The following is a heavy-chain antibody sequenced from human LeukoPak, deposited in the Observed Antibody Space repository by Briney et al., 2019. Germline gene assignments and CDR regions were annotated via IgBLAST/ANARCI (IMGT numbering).Heavy chain of an antibody. V-gene: IGHV3-23*01. J-gene: IGHJ4*02. D-gene: IGHD3-9*01. CDR3: AKDRDRYYDIFLVDY. Sequence: GGSLRLSCAASGFTFSSYAMGWVRQAPGKGLEWVSAISGSGGSTYYADSVKGRFTISRDNSKNTLYLQMNSLRAEDTAVYYCAKDRDRYYDIFLVDYWGQGTLVTVSS. CDR2: ISGSGGST. CDR1: GFTFSSYA.